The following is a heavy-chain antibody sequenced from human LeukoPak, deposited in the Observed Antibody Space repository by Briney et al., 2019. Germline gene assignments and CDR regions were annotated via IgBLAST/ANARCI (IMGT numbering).Heavy chain of an antibody. V-gene: IGHV3-21*01. CDR3: ARVRDSSGYNAFDI. D-gene: IGHD3-22*01. Sequence: GGSLRLSCAASGFTFSSYSMNWVRQAPGKGLEWVSSISSSSSYIYYADSVKGRFTISRDNAKNSLYLQMNSLRAEDTAVYYFARVRDSSGYNAFDIWGQGTMVTVSS. J-gene: IGHJ3*02. CDR2: ISSSSSYI. CDR1: GFTFSSYS.